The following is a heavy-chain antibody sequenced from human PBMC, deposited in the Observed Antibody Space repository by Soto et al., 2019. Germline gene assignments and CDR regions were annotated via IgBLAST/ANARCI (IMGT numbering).Heavy chain of an antibody. Sequence: ASVKASCKASRYIFASYAIQWVRQSPEQRLEWMGWINAGNGNTKYSQKFQGRVTITRDTSASTAYMELSSLRSEDKAVYYCARDGGSGSYYFHYYYYYGMDVWGQGTTVTVSS. J-gene: IGHJ6*02. CDR3: ARDGGSGSYYFHYYYYYGMDV. CDR2: INAGNGNT. V-gene: IGHV1-3*01. D-gene: IGHD3-10*01. CDR1: RYIFASYA.